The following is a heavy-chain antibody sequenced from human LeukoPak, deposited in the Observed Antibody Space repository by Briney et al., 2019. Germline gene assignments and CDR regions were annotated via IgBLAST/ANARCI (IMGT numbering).Heavy chain of an antibody. CDR2: TYYRSKWYN. V-gene: IGHV6-1*01. CDR1: GDSVSSKNGA. Sequence: SQTLSLTCVVSGDSVSSKNGAWNWIRQSPSRGLDRLGRTYYRSKWYNDYAESMEGRMTISQDTSKNQYSLHLNSVTPDDTAVYYCARDFGTAGWHTFDYWGQGTLVTVSS. D-gene: IGHD6-19*01. J-gene: IGHJ4*02. CDR3: ARDFGTAGWHTFDY.